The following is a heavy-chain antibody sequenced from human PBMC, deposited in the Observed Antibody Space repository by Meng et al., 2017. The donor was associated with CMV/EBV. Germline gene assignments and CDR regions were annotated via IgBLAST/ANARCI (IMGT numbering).Heavy chain of an antibody. CDR2: IRSKAYGGTT. V-gene: IGHV3-49*04. CDR1: GFTFGDYA. D-gene: IGHD1-14*01. CDR3: TRDRPRTSEFDY. Sequence: GGSLRLSCTASGFTFGDYAMSWVRQAPGKGLEWVGFIRSKAYGGTTEYAASVKGRFTISRDDSKSIAYLQMNSLKTEDTAVYYCTRDRPRTSEFDYWGQGTLVTVS. J-gene: IGHJ4*02.